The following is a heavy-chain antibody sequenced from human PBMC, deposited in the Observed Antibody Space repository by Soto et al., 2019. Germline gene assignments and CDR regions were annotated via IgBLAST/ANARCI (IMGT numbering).Heavy chain of an antibody. Sequence: TSETLSLTCAVYGGSFSGYYWSWIRQPPGKGLEWIGEINHSGSTNYNPSLKSRVTISVDTSKNQFSLKLSSVTAADTAVYYCATAYSSSWYPWGMDVWGQGTTVTVSS. D-gene: IGHD6-13*01. CDR2: INHSGST. CDR1: GGSFSGYY. CDR3: ATAYSSSWYPWGMDV. V-gene: IGHV4-34*01. J-gene: IGHJ6*02.